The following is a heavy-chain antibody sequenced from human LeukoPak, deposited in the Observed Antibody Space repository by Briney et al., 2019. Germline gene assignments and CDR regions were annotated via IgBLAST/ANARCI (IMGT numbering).Heavy chain of an antibody. CDR3: ALSSGAYNSAGYFDY. D-gene: IGHD2-15*01. Sequence: GEALKFSCTVSGYSSTNYWIGWVRHMRRKGLGWMGIISPNATDTRYRPSFRGQVTISADKSITTAYLQWNSLRASDTAMYYCALSSGAYNSAGYFDYSGQGALVTVSS. CDR2: ISPNATDT. CDR1: GYSSTNYW. V-gene: IGHV5-51*01. J-gene: IGHJ4*02.